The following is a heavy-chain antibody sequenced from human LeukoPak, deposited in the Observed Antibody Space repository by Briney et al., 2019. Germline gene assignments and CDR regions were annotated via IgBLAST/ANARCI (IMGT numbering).Heavy chain of an antibody. J-gene: IGHJ4*02. CDR2: INHSGST. D-gene: IGHD2/OR15-2a*01. CDR1: GGSFSGYY. V-gene: IGHV4-34*01. Sequence: KPSETLSLTCAVCGGSFSGYYWSWIRQPPGKGLEWIGEINHSGSTNYNPSLKSRVTISVDTSKNQFSLKLSSVTAADTAVYYCARSKHPSPLLYWGQGTLVTVSS. CDR3: ARSKHPSPLLY.